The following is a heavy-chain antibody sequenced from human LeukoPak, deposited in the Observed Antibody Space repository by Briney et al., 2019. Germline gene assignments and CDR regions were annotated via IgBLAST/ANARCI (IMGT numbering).Heavy chain of an antibody. Sequence: SETLSLTCTVSGGSISSSSYYWGWIRQPPGKGLEWIGSIYYSGSTNYNPSLKSRVTISVDTSKNQFSLKLSSVTAADTAVYYCARDLGGVAAAGPFDYWGQGTLVTVSS. J-gene: IGHJ4*02. D-gene: IGHD6-13*01. CDR2: IYYSGST. V-gene: IGHV4-39*07. CDR1: GGSISSSSYY. CDR3: ARDLGGVAAAGPFDY.